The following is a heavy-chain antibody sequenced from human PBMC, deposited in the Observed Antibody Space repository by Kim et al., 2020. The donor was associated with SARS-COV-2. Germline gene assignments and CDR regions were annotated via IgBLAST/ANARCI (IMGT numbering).Heavy chain of an antibody. Sequence: GGSLRLSCVASGFRFSEYAMHWVRQAPGTGLEWVALISYDGSNRYYGDSVKGRFTVSRDNSKNSLFLQLNSLRRDDTAVYYCAKETEAASDLDPWDQGTLVTFSS. CDR3: AKETEAASDLDP. V-gene: IGHV3-30*18. J-gene: IGHJ5*02. D-gene: IGHD6-19*01. CDR2: ISYDGSNR. CDR1: GFRFSEYA.